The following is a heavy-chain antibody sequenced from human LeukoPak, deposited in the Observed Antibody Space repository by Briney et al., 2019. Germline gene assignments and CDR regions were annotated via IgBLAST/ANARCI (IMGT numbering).Heavy chain of an antibody. V-gene: IGHV1-69*04. CDR1: GGTFSSYA. Sequence: SVKVSCKASGGTFSSYAISWVRQAPGQGLEWMGRIIPILGIANYAQKFQGRVTITADKSTSTAYMELSSLRSEGTAVYYCARAPNSSGWYWRADYYYGMDVWGQGTTVTVSS. CDR3: ARAPNSSGWYWRADYYYGMDV. J-gene: IGHJ6*02. CDR2: IIPILGIA. D-gene: IGHD6-19*01.